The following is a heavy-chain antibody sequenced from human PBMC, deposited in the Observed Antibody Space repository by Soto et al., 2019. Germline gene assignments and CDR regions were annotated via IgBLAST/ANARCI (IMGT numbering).Heavy chain of an antibody. CDR3: AKGKSHTLFGVDTLFDY. Sequence: GGSLRLSCAASGFTFNSYAMSWVRQAPGKGLEWVSLISGNGGTTNYADSVKGRFTISRDNSKKKLYLQMDSLRAEDTAVYYCAKGKSHTLFGVDTLFDYWAQGTMVTVSS. CDR2: ISGNGGTT. CDR1: GFTFNSYA. D-gene: IGHD3-3*01. V-gene: IGHV3-23*01. J-gene: IGHJ4*02.